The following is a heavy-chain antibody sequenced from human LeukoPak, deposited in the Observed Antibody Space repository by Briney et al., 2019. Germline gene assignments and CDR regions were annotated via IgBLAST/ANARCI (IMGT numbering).Heavy chain of an antibody. CDR3: AREVNYYDSSGFDY. J-gene: IGHJ4*02. CDR1: GGSISSGGYY. V-gene: IGHV4-61*08. D-gene: IGHD3-22*01. Sequence: TLSLTCTVSGGSISSGGYYWSWIRQPPGKGLEWTGYIYYSGSTNYNPSLKSRVTISVDTSKNQFSLKLSSVTAADTAVYYCAREVNYYDSSGFDYWGQGTLVTVSS. CDR2: IYYSGST.